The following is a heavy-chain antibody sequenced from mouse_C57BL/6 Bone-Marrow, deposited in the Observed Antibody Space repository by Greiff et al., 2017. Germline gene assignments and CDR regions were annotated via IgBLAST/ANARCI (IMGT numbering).Heavy chain of an antibody. CDR1: GFNIKDDY. V-gene: IGHV14-4*01. CDR3: TTWWFPWFAY. CDR2: IDPETGDT. D-gene: IGHD1-1*02. Sequence: VQLQQSGAELVRPGASVKLSCTASGFNIKDDYMHWVKQRPEPGLEWIGWIDPETGDTAYASKFQGKATITADTSSNTAYLQLSSLTSEDTAVYYCTTWWFPWFAYWGQGTLVTVSA. J-gene: IGHJ3*01.